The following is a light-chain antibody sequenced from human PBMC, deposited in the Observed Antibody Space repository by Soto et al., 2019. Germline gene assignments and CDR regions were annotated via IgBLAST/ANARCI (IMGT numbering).Light chain of an antibody. CDR1: QSVRTY. V-gene: IGKV3-15*01. CDR2: GAS. Sequence: EIVMTQSPATLSVSPGERATLSCGASQSVRTYLAWYQQKPGRAPRLLIHGASTRAPGIPARFSGSGSGTDFTLTISSLQSEDFAVYYCQQYDDWPQTFGQGTKVDIK. J-gene: IGKJ1*01. CDR3: QQYDDWPQT.